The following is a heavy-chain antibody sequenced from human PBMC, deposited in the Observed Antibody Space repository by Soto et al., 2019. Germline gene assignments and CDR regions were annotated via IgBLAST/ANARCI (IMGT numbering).Heavy chain of an antibody. Sequence: QVQLQQWGAGLLKPSETLSLTCAVYGGSFSGYYWSWIRQPPGKGLEWIGEINHSGSTNYNPSRKSRVTISVDTSKNQFSLKLSSVTAADTAVYYCARVGLRITMVRGAYPNWFDPWGQGTLVTVSS. J-gene: IGHJ5*02. D-gene: IGHD3-10*01. CDR1: GGSFSGYY. CDR3: ARVGLRITMVRGAYPNWFDP. V-gene: IGHV4-34*01. CDR2: INHSGST.